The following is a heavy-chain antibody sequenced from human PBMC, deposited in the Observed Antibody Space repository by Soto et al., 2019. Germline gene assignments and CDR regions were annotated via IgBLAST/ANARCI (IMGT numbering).Heavy chain of an antibody. CDR3: ARGGISYSSGRDNWFDA. J-gene: IGHJ5*02. V-gene: IGHV4-4*02. CDR1: GASIRNGYW. Sequence: SETLSLTCTVSGASIRNGYWWSWVRQPPGKGLEWIGEIFRSGTTNYSPSLKSRATVSIDKSRNQLSLNLRSVTAADTAVYYCARGGISYSSGRDNWFDAWGQGILVTVSS. D-gene: IGHD6-19*01. CDR2: IFRSGTT.